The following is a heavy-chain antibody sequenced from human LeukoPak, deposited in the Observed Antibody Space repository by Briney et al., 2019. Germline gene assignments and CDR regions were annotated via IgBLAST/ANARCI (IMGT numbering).Heavy chain of an antibody. CDR3: ARDLRTTVHYYYYGMDV. D-gene: IGHD4-11*01. CDR1: GFTFSYYA. Sequence: GGSLRLSCSASGFTFSYYAIHWVRQAPGKGLEWVALIWSDGSNKYYADSVKGRITISRDNSKNTLYLQMNSLRAEDTAVYYCARDLRTTVHYYYYGMDVWGQGTTVTVSS. V-gene: IGHV3-30*02. J-gene: IGHJ6*02. CDR2: IWSDGSNK.